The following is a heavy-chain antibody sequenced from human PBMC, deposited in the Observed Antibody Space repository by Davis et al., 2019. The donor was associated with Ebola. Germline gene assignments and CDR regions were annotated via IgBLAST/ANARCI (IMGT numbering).Heavy chain of an antibody. D-gene: IGHD1-14*01. V-gene: IGHV1-58*02. CDR1: GYTFTSYN. CDR2: IVVGSGNT. Sequence: SVKVSCKASGYTFTSYNINWVRQATGQRLEWIGWIVVGSGNTNYAQKFQGRVTITRDMSTTTSYLDLSNLRSEDTAVYYCAASAGTVGKFDYWGQGTLVTVSS. J-gene: IGHJ4*01. CDR3: AASAGTVGKFDY.